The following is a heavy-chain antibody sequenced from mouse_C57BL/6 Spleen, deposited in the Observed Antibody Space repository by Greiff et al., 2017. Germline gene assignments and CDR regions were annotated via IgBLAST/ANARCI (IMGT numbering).Heavy chain of an antibody. Sequence: QVHVKQPGAELVKPGASVKLSCKASGYTFTSYWMHWVKQRPGRGLEWIGRIDPNSGGTKYNEKFKSKATLTVDKPSSTAYMQLSSLTSEDSAVYYCARSGYDYDPPEFAYWGQGTLVTVSA. CDR2: IDPNSGGT. CDR3: ARSGYDYDPPEFAY. CDR1: GYTFTSYW. D-gene: IGHD2-4*01. V-gene: IGHV1-72*01. J-gene: IGHJ3*01.